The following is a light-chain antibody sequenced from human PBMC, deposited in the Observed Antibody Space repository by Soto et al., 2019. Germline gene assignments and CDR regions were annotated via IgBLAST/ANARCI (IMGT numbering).Light chain of an antibody. V-gene: IGLV1-51*01. CDR1: SANVGDNL. Sequence: QSVLTQPPSVSAAPGQKVTISCSGNSANVGDNLISWFQQVPGTAPKVVIYDNNKRPSGISDRFSASKSGTSATLAITGLQTGDEADYYCGTWDDSLSVVIFGGGTQLTVL. J-gene: IGLJ2*01. CDR2: DNN. CDR3: GTWDDSLSVVI.